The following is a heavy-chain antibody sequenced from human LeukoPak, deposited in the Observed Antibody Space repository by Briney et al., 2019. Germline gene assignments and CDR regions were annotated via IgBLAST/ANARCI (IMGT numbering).Heavy chain of an antibody. J-gene: IGHJ4*02. CDR2: INPNSGST. D-gene: IGHD3-10*01. CDR3: ARDRGPFYFDF. Sequence: ASVEVSCXASGGTFSSYAISWVRQAPGQGLEWMGWINPNSGSTNYAQKFQGRVTMTRDTSITTAYMELSRLRSDDTAVYYCARDRGPFYFDFWGQGALVTVSS. V-gene: IGHV1-2*02. CDR1: GGTFSSYA.